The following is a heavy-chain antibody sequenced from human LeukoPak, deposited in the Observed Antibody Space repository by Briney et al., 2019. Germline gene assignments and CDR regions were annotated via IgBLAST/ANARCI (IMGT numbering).Heavy chain of an antibody. CDR3: ARADQYNWYSDY. CDR1: GFTFSDYW. Sequence: GGSLRLSCAASGFTFSDYWMSWVRRAPGKGLEWVAHIKQDGSEKYYVDSVKGRFTVSRDNAKNSLCLQMNSLRGDDTAVYYCARADQYNWYSDYWGQGTLLTVSS. J-gene: IGHJ4*02. V-gene: IGHV3-7*01. D-gene: IGHD1-1*01. CDR2: IKQDGSEK.